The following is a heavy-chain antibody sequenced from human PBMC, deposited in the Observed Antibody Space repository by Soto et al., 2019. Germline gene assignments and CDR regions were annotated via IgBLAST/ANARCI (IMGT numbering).Heavy chain of an antibody. CDR1: GFTFSSYD. J-gene: IGHJ6*02. V-gene: IGHV3-30*18. D-gene: IGHD3-3*01. CDR2: ISYDGSNK. Sequence: QVQLVESGGDVVQPGRSLRLSCAASGFTFSSYDMHWVRQAPGKGLEWVAVISYDGSNKYYADSVKGRFTISRDNSKNTLYLQMNSLRAEDTAVYYCAKVDDFWSGYGVDVWGQGTTVTVSS. CDR3: AKVDDFWSGYGVDV.